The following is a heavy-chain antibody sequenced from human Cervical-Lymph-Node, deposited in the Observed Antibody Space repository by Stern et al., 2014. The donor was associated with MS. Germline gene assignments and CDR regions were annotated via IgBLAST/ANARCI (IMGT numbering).Heavy chain of an antibody. V-gene: IGHV1-24*01. CDR3: ATDRGVK. D-gene: IGHD3-10*01. J-gene: IGHJ4*02. Sequence: VQLVEPGAEVKKPGASVTVSCNVSGHHLSELAIHWLRQLPTSGLEWLGQFDPEDGETVYAQRLQGRLTMTEDTNTGTAYMTLTALTSDDTAVYYCATDRGVKWGPGTLVAVSS. CDR1: GHHLSELA. CDR2: FDPEDGET.